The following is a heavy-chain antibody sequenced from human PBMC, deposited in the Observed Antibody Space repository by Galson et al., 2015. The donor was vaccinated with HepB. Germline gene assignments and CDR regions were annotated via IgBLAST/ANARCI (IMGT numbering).Heavy chain of an antibody. CDR3: VRSGDFSGYSSR. Sequence: SLRLSCAAYGFTFSGSAIHWVRQASGRGPEWIVHVRIKATNYAALSVPSLKGRFTISRDDSKNMAYLHMRSLKTDDTAVYYCVRSGDFSGYSSRWGQGTLVTVSS. D-gene: IGHD6-13*01. J-gene: IGHJ4*02. V-gene: IGHV3-73*01. CDR1: GFTFSGSA. CDR2: VRIKATNYAA.